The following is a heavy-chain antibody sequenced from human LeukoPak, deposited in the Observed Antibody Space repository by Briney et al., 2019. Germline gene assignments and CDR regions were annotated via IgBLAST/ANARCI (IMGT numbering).Heavy chain of an antibody. CDR1: GFTFSGSP. J-gene: IGHJ4*02. Sequence: GGSLRLSCAASGFTFSGSPIHWVRQASGKGLEWVARIKTKVNNYATAYAASVKGRLTVSRDDSKNTAYLQMNSLRTEDTAVYYCTRISSAYCTNGVCCFDYWGQGTLVTVSS. D-gene: IGHD2-8*01. CDR2: IKTKVNNYAT. V-gene: IGHV3-73*01. CDR3: TRISSAYCTNGVCCFDY.